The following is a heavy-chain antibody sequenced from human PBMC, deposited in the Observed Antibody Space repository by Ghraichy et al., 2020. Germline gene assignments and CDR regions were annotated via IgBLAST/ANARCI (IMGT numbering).Heavy chain of an antibody. CDR1: GYTFTGYY. CDR3: ARGFASTLTYYYDSSGYDY. Sequence: ASVKVSCKASGYTFTGYYIHWVRQAPGQGLEWVGWINPNSGGTNYAQKFQGRVTMTRDTSISTAYMELSRLRSDGTAVYYCARGFASTLTYYYDSSGYDYWGQGTLVTVSS. D-gene: IGHD3-22*01. V-gene: IGHV1-2*02. CDR2: INPNSGGT. J-gene: IGHJ4*02.